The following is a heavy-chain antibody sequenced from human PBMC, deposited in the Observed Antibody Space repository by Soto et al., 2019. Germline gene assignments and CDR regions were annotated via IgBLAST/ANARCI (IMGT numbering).Heavy chain of an antibody. J-gene: IGHJ5*02. CDR3: ARGSGTTIGWFDP. V-gene: IGHV4-31*03. Sequence: SETLSLPSPVSGCSISSGGYYWSWIRQHPGKGLEWIGYIYYSGSTYYNPSLKSRATISVDTSKNQFSLKLSSVTAADTAVYYCARGSGTTIGWFDPWGQGTLVTVSS. CDR2: IYYSGST. CDR1: GCSISSGGYY. D-gene: IGHD1-7*01.